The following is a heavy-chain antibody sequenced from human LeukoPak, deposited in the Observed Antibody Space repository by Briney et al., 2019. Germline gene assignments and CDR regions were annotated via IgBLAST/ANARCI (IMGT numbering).Heavy chain of an antibody. D-gene: IGHD1-26*01. CDR2: IYYTGKT. CDR1: GGSINDYY. J-gene: IGHJ5*01. Sequence: PSETLSFTCTVSGGSINDYYWSWIRQSPEKGLECLAYIYYTGKTNYNPSLESRLTVSVDTSKNQVFLKLRSVTAADTAVYYCARQPGSFYEVGASDSWGQGTLVTVSS. V-gene: IGHV4-59*08. CDR3: ARQPGSFYEVGASDS.